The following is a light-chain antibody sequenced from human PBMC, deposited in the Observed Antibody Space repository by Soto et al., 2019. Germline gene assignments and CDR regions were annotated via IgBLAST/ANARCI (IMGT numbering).Light chain of an antibody. Sequence: DIQMTQSPSSLSASVGDRVTITCRASQYINNYLAWYQQKPGKVPQLLIFGASSLQSGVPPRFSGSGSGTAFALTLNSLHPEDVAIYYRQKYHRAPLTFGGGTKVEIK. CDR1: QYINNY. J-gene: IGKJ4*01. CDR2: GAS. CDR3: QKYHRAPLT. V-gene: IGKV1-27*01.